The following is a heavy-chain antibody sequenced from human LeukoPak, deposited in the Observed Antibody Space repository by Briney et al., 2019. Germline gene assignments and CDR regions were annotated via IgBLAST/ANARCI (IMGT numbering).Heavy chain of an antibody. V-gene: IGHV3-48*03. CDR3: STAKFDN. J-gene: IGHJ4*02. CDR1: GFIFSSYE. CDR2: ISSSGSTV. Sequence: GGSLRLSCAASGFIFSSYEMNWVRQAPGKGLEWVSDISSSGSTVYYADSVKGRFTISRDNAKNSLYLQMNSLRAEDTAVYYCSTAKFDNWGQGTLVTVSS.